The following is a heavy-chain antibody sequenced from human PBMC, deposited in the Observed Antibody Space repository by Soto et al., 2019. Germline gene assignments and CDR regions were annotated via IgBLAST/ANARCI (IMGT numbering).Heavy chain of an antibody. CDR3: ARDSTTPYYYDSSGNDPRGPASDYFDY. V-gene: IGHV4-30-4*01. CDR1: GGSISSGDYY. J-gene: IGHJ4*02. CDR2: IYYSGST. D-gene: IGHD3-22*01. Sequence: PSETLSLTCTVSGGSISSGDYYWSWIRQPPGKGLEWIGYIYYSGSTYYNPSLKSRVTISVDTSKNQFSLKLSSVTAADTAVYYCARDSTTPYYYDSSGNDPRGPASDYFDYWGQGTLVTVSS.